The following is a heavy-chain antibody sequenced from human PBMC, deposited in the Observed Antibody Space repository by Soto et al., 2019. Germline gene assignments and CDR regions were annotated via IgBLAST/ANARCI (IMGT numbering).Heavy chain of an antibody. Sequence: SETLSLTCSVPAGSLSNYYWTWIRQSPGKGLEWIGEIYHTGSTKYNPSLKSRVAISVDMSKNQFSLTLSSVTPADTAVYYCARGGRGSGLYFLYYFDLWGQGTLVTVSS. CDR3: ARGGRGSGLYFLYYFDL. CDR1: AGSLSNYY. V-gene: IGHV4-59*01. J-gene: IGHJ4*02. D-gene: IGHD3-16*01. CDR2: IYHTGST.